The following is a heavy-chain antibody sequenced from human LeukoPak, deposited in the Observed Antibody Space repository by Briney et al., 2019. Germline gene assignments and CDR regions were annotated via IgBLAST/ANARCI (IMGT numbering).Heavy chain of an antibody. V-gene: IGHV3-23*01. J-gene: IGHJ2*01. Sequence: GGSLRLSCAASGFTFSGYAMSWVRQAPGKGLEWVSAISGSGGSTYYADSVKGRFTISRDNSKNTLYLQMNSLRAEDTAVYYCAKTSAAGSMMGYFDLWGRGTLVTVSS. CDR2: ISGSGGST. CDR1: GFTFSGYA. CDR3: AKTSAAGSMMGYFDL. D-gene: IGHD6-13*01.